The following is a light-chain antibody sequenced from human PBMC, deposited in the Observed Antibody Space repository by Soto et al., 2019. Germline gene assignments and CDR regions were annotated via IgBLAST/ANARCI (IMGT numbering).Light chain of an antibody. Sequence: EIVLTQSPGTLSLSPGERATLSCRASQSVTYSFLAWYQQKPGQAPRLLIYGASSRATGIPDRFSGSGSGTDFTLTISRLEPEDFAVYYCHQYGTSTWTFGQVTKVEIK. J-gene: IGKJ1*01. CDR2: GAS. CDR1: QSVTYSF. V-gene: IGKV3-20*01. CDR3: HQYGTSTWT.